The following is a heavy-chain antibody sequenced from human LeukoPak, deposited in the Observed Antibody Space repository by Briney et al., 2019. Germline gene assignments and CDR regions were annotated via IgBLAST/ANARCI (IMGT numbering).Heavy chain of an antibody. Sequence: QPGGSLRLSCAASGFTFNIYAMSWGRQAPGKGLEWVSSISSDGRRAYYAESVKGRFTISRDNSKNTVSLQMNSLRAGDTAVYSCAKGGLGAVDYFDPWGQGTLVTVSS. D-gene: IGHD6-19*01. J-gene: IGHJ5*02. CDR1: GFTFNIYA. CDR3: AKGGLGAVDYFDP. CDR2: ISSDGRRA. V-gene: IGHV3-23*01.